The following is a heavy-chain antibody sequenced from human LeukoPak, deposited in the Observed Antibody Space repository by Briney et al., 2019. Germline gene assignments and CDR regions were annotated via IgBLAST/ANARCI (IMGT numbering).Heavy chain of an antibody. V-gene: IGHV3-30*02. CDR2: IESDESIS. D-gene: IGHD1-26*01. CDR1: GLTFRHYG. Sequence: GGSLRLPCAASGLTFRHYGMHWVRQTPGKGLEWVAFIESDESISQYADLVKGRFTISRDNSKNMLYLQMNSLRTEDTAMYYCTKNTGRREGWFDPWGQGTLVTVSS. J-gene: IGHJ5*02. CDR3: TKNTGRREGWFDP.